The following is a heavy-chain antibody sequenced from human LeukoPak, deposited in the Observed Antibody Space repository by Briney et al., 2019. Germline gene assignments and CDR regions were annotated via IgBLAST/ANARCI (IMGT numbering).Heavy chain of an antibody. J-gene: IGHJ4*02. Sequence: QPGGSLRLSCAASGFTFDDYAMHWVRQAPGKGLEWVSLISGDGGSTYYADSVKGRFTISRDNSKNTLYLQMNSLRAEDTAVYYCARDRGYYGSGGISHWGQGTLVTVSS. V-gene: IGHV3-43*02. CDR2: ISGDGGST. CDR1: GFTFDDYA. D-gene: IGHD3-10*01. CDR3: ARDRGYYGSGGISH.